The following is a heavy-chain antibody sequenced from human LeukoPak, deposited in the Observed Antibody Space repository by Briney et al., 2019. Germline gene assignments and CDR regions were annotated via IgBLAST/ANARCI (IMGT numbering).Heavy chain of an antibody. CDR2: INAGNGNT. D-gene: IGHD3-10*01. Sequence: ASVTVSCKASGYTFTSYAMHWVRQAPGQRLEWMGWINAGNGNTKYSPEFQGRVTMTRDTSASTVYMELSSLRSEDMAVYYCARGTLWGSGSYYLDYWGQGTLVTASS. V-gene: IGHV1-3*03. CDR1: GYTFTSYA. J-gene: IGHJ4*02. CDR3: ARGTLWGSGSYYLDY.